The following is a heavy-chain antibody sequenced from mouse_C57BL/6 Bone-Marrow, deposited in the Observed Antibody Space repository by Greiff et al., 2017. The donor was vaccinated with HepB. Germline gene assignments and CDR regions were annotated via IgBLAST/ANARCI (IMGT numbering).Heavy chain of an antibody. CDR3: ARSSYYSNYDFFYAMDY. CDR1: GYSITSDY. Sequence: VQLKESGPGLAKPSQTLSLTCSVTGYSITSDYWNWIRKFPGNKLEYMGYISYSGSTYYNPSLKSRISITRDTSKNQYYLQLNSVTTEDTATYYCARSSYYSNYDFFYAMDYWGQGTSVTVSS. D-gene: IGHD2-5*01. J-gene: IGHJ4*01. CDR2: ISYSGST. V-gene: IGHV3-8*01.